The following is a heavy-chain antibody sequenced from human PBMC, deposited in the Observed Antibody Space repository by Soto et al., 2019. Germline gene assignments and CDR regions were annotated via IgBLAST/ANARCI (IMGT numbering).Heavy chain of an antibody. V-gene: IGHV3-64*01. CDR3: ARRDGYNSDY. J-gene: IGHJ4*02. CDR2: ISSHGDST. Sequence: GGSLRLSCAASGFTFSNYAMHWVRQAPGKGLEYVSAISSHGDSTYYANSVKGRFTISRDNSKNTLYLQMGSLRTEDMDVYYCARRDGYNSDYWGQGTLVTVSS. CDR1: GFTFSNYA. D-gene: IGHD5-12*01.